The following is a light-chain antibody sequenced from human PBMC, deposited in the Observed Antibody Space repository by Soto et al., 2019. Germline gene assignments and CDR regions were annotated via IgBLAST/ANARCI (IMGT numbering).Light chain of an antibody. J-gene: IGLJ1*01. Sequence: QSVLTQPPSVSGAPGQGVTISCTGSSSNIGAGYDVHWYQQLPGAAPKLLIFGNDNRPSGVPDRFSGSRSGTSASLAITGVQAEDEADYYCQSYDRSLSGSVFGAGTKVTVL. V-gene: IGLV1-40*01. CDR2: GND. CDR1: SSNIGAGYD. CDR3: QSYDRSLSGSV.